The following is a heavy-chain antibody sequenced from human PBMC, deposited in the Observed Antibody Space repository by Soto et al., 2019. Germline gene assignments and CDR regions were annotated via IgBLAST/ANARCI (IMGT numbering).Heavy chain of an antibody. V-gene: IGHV3-23*01. Sequence: EVQLLESGGGLVQPGGSLRLSCAASGFTFSSYAMSWVRLAPGKGLEWVSASRGDGTGAHYADSVKGRFTISRDNSKNTLYLHMNSLRAEDTAVYYCAKLPQYDILTGYLNYFDYWGQGTLVTVSS. D-gene: IGHD3-9*01. CDR1: GFTFSSYA. CDR3: AKLPQYDILTGYLNYFDY. CDR2: SRGDGTGA. J-gene: IGHJ4*02.